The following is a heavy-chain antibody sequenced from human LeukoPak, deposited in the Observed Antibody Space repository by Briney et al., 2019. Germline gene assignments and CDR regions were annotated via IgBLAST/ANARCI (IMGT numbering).Heavy chain of an antibody. V-gene: IGHV3-9*01. Sequence: PGRSLRLSCAASGFTFDDYAMHWVRQAPGKGLEWVSGISWNSGRIAYADSVKGRFTISRVNAKNSLYLQMNSLRAEDTALYYCAKDISGTTGGDWGQGTLVTVSS. CDR2: ISWNSGRI. CDR3: AKDISGTTGGD. J-gene: IGHJ4*02. CDR1: GFTFDDYA. D-gene: IGHD1-1*01.